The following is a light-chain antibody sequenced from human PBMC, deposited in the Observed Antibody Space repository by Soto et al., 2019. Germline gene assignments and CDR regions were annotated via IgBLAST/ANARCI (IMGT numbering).Light chain of an antibody. J-gene: IGLJ1*01. Sequence: QSALTQPASVSGSPGQSITISCTGTSSDIGGYNYVSWYQQHPGKAPKLMLYGVSNRPSGVSNRFSGFKSGNTASLTITGLQAEDEADYYCNSYTSSSTLYVFGTGTKLTVL. CDR3: NSYTSSSTLYV. V-gene: IGLV2-14*01. CDR2: GVS. CDR1: SSDIGGYNY.